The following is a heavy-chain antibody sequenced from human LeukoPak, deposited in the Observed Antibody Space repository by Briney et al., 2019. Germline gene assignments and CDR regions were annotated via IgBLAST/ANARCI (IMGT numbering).Heavy chain of an antibody. J-gene: IGHJ3*02. Sequence: PSETLSLTCTVSGGSISSSTYYWGWIRQPPGMGLEWIGSMYYSGSTYHNPSLKSRVTMSVDTSKNQCSLKLSSVTAADTAVYYCARGARYYYDSSGYPIDDAFDIWGQGTMVTVSS. CDR1: GGSISSSTYY. CDR3: ARGARYYYDSSGYPIDDAFDI. V-gene: IGHV4-39*07. CDR2: MYYSGST. D-gene: IGHD3-22*01.